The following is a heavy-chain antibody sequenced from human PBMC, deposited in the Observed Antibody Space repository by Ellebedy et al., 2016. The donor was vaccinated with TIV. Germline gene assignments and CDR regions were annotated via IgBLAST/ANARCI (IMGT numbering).Heavy chain of an antibody. CDR1: GGSISSSSYY. CDR2: IYYSGRM. J-gene: IGHJ4*02. CDR3: ARVRSPLLTRLEYYFDY. D-gene: IGHD3-3*01. V-gene: IGHV4-39*07. Sequence: MPSETLSLTCTVSGGSISSSSYYWGWIRQPPGKGLEWIGSIYYSGRMYYNPSLKSRVTVSVDTSKNQFSLKLSSVTAADTAVYYCARVRSPLLTRLEYYFDYWGQGTLVTVSS.